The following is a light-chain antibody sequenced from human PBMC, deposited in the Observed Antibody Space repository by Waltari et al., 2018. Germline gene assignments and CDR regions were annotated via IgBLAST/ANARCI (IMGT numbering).Light chain of an antibody. V-gene: IGLV2-8*01. CDR3: SSFAGTDNWM. CDR2: EVI. J-gene: IGLJ3*02. CDR1: ISDVGSYNY. Sequence: QSALTQAPSPSGSPGQSVTISCTGTISDVGSYNYVSWFQQHPGKAPKLMIYEVIKRPSGIPDRFSGSKSGNTAFLTVSGLQAEDEADYYCSSFAGTDNWMFGGGTKLTVL.